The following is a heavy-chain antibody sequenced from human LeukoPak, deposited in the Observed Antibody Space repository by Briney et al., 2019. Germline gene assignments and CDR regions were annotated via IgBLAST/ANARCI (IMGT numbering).Heavy chain of an antibody. V-gene: IGHV3-48*03. CDR1: GFTLSSYE. D-gene: IGHD6-19*01. J-gene: IGHJ6*02. CDR3: ARAVVAGTWYSGMDV. Sequence: GGSLRLSCAASGFTLSSYEMTWVRQAPGKGLEWVSYITKSSNAIYYADSVKGRFTISRGNAKNSLYQQMNSLRVEDTAVYYCARAVVAGTWYSGMDVWGRGTTVTVSS. CDR2: ITKSSNAI.